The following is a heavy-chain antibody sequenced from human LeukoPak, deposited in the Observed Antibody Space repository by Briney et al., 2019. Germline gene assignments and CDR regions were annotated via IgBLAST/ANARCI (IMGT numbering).Heavy chain of an antibody. J-gene: IGHJ6*02. CDR1: GGTFSSYA. D-gene: IGHD3-10*01. CDR3: AREGLGGSGSYYGYYYYYYGMDV. Sequence: GASVKVSCKASGGTFSSYAISWVRQAPGQGLEWMGGIIPIFGTANYAQKFQGRVTITADESTSTAYMELSSLRSDDTAVYYCAREGLGGSGSYYGYYYYYYGMDVWGQGTTVTVSS. V-gene: IGHV1-69*13. CDR2: IIPIFGTA.